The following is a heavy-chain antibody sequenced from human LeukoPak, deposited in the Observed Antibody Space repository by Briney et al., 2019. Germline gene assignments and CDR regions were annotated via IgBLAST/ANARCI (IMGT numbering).Heavy chain of an antibody. CDR2: ISGSAGST. CDR3: AKDLSMVPGGLPLYYFDY. D-gene: IGHD3-10*01. J-gene: IGHJ4*02. CDR1: GFSFSRHA. V-gene: IGHV3-23*01. Sequence: PGGSLRLSCAASGFSFSRHAMSWVRQAPGKGLEWVSSISGSAGSTYYAESVKGRFTISRDNSKNTLSLQMNSLRAEDTAVYYCAKDLSMVPGGLPLYYFDYWGQGTLVTASS.